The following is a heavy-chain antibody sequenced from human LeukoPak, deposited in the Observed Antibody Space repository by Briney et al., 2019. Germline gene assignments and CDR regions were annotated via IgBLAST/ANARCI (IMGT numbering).Heavy chain of an antibody. J-gene: IGHJ3*02. V-gene: IGHV4-34*01. Sequence: SETLSLTCSVSGGSIAVNHYYWSWIRQPPGKGLEWIGEINHSGSTNYNPSLKSRVTISVDTSKNQFSLKLSSVTAADTAVYYCARGGSSGYYGGAFDIWGQGTMVTVSS. D-gene: IGHD3-22*01. CDR3: ARGGSSGYYGGAFDI. CDR2: INHSGST. CDR1: GGSIAVNHYY.